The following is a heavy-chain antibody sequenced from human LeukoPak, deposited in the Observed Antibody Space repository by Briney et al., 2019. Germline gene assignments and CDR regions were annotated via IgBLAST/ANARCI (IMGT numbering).Heavy chain of an antibody. Sequence: ASVKVSCKASGYSFTGHYMHWVRQAPGQGLEWMGWINPNSGGTNYAQKFQGRVTMTRDTSISTAYMELSRLRSDDTAVYYCARAVGYTTFPYWGQGTLVTVSS. V-gene: IGHV1-2*02. CDR2: INPNSGGT. D-gene: IGHD2/OR15-2a*01. CDR3: ARAVGYTTFPY. J-gene: IGHJ4*02. CDR1: GYSFTGHY.